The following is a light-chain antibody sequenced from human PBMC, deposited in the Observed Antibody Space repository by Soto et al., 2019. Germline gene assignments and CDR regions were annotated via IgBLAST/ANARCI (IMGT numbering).Light chain of an antibody. V-gene: IGKV3-11*01. Sequence: EIVLTQSPATLSLSPGERATLSCRASQSVSSYLAWYQQKPGQAPRILIYDASTRATGIPARFSGSGSGTDFTLTISSLEADDVAVYDCQQRSDWPPLTFGGETQVEIK. CDR1: QSVSSY. CDR3: QQRSDWPPLT. CDR2: DAS. J-gene: IGKJ4*01.